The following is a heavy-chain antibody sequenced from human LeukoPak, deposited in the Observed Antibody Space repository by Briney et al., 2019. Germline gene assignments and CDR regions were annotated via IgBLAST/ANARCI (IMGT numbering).Heavy chain of an antibody. CDR2: MNPNSGNT. CDR1: GGTFTSYD. V-gene: IGHV1-8*01. Sequence: ASVKVSCKASGGTFTSYDINWVRQATGQGLEWMGWMNPNSGNTGYAQKFQGRVTMTRNTSISTAYMELSSLRSEDTAVYYCARGPNYYDSSGYSYYFDYWGQGTLVTVSS. CDR3: ARGPNYYDSSGYSYYFDY. D-gene: IGHD3-22*01. J-gene: IGHJ4*02.